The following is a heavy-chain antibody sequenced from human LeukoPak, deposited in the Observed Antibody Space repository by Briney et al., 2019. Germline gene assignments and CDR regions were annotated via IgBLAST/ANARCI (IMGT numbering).Heavy chain of an antibody. D-gene: IGHD3-10*01. J-gene: IGHJ5*02. Sequence: SETLSLTCAVYGGSFSSYYWSWIRQPPGKGLEWIGEINHSGSTNYNPSLKSRVTISVDTSKNQFSLKLSSVTAADTAVYYCARHHMVRGVITPQNWFDPWGQGTLVTVSS. CDR3: ARHHMVRGVITPQNWFDP. CDR1: GGSFSSYY. CDR2: INHSGST. V-gene: IGHV4-34*01.